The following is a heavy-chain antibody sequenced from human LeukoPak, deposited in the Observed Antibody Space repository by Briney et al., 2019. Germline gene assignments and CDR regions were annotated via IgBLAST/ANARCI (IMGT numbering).Heavy chain of an antibody. CDR2: GNLQGST. Sequence: PSETLPLTCGVSGGSISNTNWWTWVRQPPGKGLEWIGEGNLQGSTNYNPSLKSRVAISVDKSENHISLKLTSVTAADTAVYYCAREGGPYRPLDYSGQGTLVTVAS. CDR1: GGSISNTNW. CDR3: AREGGPYRPLDY. V-gene: IGHV4-4*02. J-gene: IGHJ4*02.